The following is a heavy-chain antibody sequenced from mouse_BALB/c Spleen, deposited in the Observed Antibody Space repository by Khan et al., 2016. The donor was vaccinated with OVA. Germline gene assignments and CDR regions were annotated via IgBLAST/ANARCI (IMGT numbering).Heavy chain of an antibody. Sequence: EVQLQQSGPELVKPGASVKISCKASGYSFTGYFMNWVMQSHGKSLEWIGRINPHIGETLYNQKFKGKATLTVDESSRTVHMELRSLASEDSAVYYCARKNGSDFDHWGQGTTLTVSS. CDR2: INPHIGET. CDR1: GYSFTGYF. V-gene: IGHV1-20*02. D-gene: IGHD1-1*01. J-gene: IGHJ2*01. CDR3: ARKNGSDFDH.